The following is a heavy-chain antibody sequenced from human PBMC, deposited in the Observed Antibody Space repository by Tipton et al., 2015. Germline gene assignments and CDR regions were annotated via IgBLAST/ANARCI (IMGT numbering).Heavy chain of an antibody. CDR2: ISWNSDDI. Sequence: LSLTCAASGFTFDDYATHWVRQAPGKGLEWVSGISWNSDDIVYADSVKGRFTVSRDNAKYSVYLQMNSLRVEDTAFYYCTKDVSVIGADAFDVWGRGTMVIVSS. D-gene: IGHD2-21*01. V-gene: IGHV3-9*01. CDR3: TKDVSVIGADAFDV. J-gene: IGHJ3*01. CDR1: GFTFDDYA.